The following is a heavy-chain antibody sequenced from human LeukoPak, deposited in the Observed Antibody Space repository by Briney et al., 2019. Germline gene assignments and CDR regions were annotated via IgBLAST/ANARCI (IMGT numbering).Heavy chain of an antibody. CDR3: ATSRGYFFRWFQH. Sequence: GGSLRLSCSASGFTFSNYEMNWVRQAPGKGLEWVSYIASSGSTIYYADSVKGRFTISRDNAKSTLYLQMNSLRADDTAVYYCATSRGYFFRWFQHWGQGTLVTVSS. D-gene: IGHD3-22*01. J-gene: IGHJ1*01. CDR1: GFTFSNYE. CDR2: IASSGSTI. V-gene: IGHV3-48*03.